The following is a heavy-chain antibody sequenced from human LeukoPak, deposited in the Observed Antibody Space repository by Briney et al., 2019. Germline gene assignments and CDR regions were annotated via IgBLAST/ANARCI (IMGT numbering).Heavy chain of an antibody. Sequence: GGSLRLSCAASGFTFSSYAMSWVRQAPGKGLEWVSAISGSGGSTYYADSVKGRFTTSRDNSKNTLYLQMNSLRAEDTAVYYCAKEWGRELLGAETFDYWGQGIPGHRLL. V-gene: IGHV3-23*01. CDR3: AKEWGRELLGAETFDY. CDR2: ISGSGGST. D-gene: IGHD1-26*01. J-gene: IGHJ4*02. CDR1: GFTFSSYA.